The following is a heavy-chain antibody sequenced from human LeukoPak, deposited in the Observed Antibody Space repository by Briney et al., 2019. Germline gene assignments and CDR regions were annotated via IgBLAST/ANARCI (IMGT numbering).Heavy chain of an antibody. V-gene: IGHV1-69*04. Sequence: GSSVKVSCKASGGTFSSYAISWVRQAPGQGLEWMGRIIPILGIANYAQKFQGRVTITADKSTSTAYMELSSLRSEDTAVYYCARDIVATRTIDYWGQGTLVTVPS. CDR3: ARDIVATRTIDY. CDR1: GGTFSSYA. D-gene: IGHD5-12*01. J-gene: IGHJ4*02. CDR2: IIPILGIA.